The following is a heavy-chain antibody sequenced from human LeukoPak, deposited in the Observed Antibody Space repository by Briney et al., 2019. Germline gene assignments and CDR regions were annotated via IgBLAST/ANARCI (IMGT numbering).Heavy chain of an antibody. CDR2: IKEDGSEK. CDR3: ARATNTWYPGFDF. Sequence: GGSLRLSCAASGFTFSTYAMNWVRQAPGKGLEWVANIKEDGSEKYYVDSVKGRITISRDNAKNSLYLQMNSLRVEDTAVYYCARATNTWYPGFDFWGQGTLVTVSS. J-gene: IGHJ4*02. V-gene: IGHV3-7*04. CDR1: GFTFSTYA. D-gene: IGHD6-13*01.